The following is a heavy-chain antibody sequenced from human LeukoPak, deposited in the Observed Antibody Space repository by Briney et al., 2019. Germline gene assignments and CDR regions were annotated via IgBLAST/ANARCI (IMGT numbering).Heavy chain of an antibody. J-gene: IGHJ5*02. CDR1: GGSISSSSYY. D-gene: IGHD4-17*01. V-gene: IGHV4-39*01. CDR3: ARLRLRCWFDP. CDR2: IYYSGST. Sequence: SETLSLTCTVSGGSISSSSYYWGWIRQPPGKGLEWIGRIYYSGSTYYNPSIKSRVTISVDTSKNQFSLKLSSVTAADTAVYYCARLRLRCWFDPWXQGTLXTVSX.